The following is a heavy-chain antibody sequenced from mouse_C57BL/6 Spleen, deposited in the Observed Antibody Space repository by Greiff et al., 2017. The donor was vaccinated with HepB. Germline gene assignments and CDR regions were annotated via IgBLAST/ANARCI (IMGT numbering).Heavy chain of an antibody. CDR1: GYTFTSYW. CDR3: ASLGAYYYGSSSWFAY. Sequence: QVQLQQPGAELVKPGASVKLSCKASGYTFTSYWMQWVKQRPGQGLEWIGEIDPSDSYTYYTQKFKGKATLTVDTSSTTAYMQLSSLTSEDSAVYYCASLGAYYYGSSSWFAYWGQGTLVTVSA. V-gene: IGHV1-50*01. D-gene: IGHD1-1*01. J-gene: IGHJ3*01. CDR2: IDPSDSYT.